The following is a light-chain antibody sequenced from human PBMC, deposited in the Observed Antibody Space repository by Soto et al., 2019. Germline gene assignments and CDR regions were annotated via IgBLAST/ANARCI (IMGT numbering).Light chain of an antibody. Sequence: EIVLTQSPGTLSLSPGERATLSCRASQSVSSSYLAWYQQKPGQAPRLLIYGASSRATGIPDRFSGSGSGTDLTLTISRLESEDFAVYYCQQSVSSPLTFGRGTKVDIK. CDR2: GAS. J-gene: IGKJ4*02. CDR3: QQSVSSPLT. V-gene: IGKV3-20*01. CDR1: QSVSSSY.